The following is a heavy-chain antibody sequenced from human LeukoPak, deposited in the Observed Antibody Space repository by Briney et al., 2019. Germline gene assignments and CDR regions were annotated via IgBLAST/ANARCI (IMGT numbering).Heavy chain of an antibody. V-gene: IGHV4-59*01. D-gene: IGHD5-18*01. Sequence: SETLSLTCTVSGGSISSYYWSWIRQPPGKGLEWIGYIYYSGSTNYNPSLKSRVTISVDTSKNQFSLKLGSVTAADTAVYYCAREGYSYDLRWFDPWGQGTLVTVSS. CDR2: IYYSGST. CDR3: AREGYSYDLRWFDP. J-gene: IGHJ5*02. CDR1: GGSISSYY.